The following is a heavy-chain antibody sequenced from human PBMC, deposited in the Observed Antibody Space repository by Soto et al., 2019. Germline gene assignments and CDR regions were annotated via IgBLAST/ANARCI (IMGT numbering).Heavy chain of an antibody. J-gene: IGHJ4*02. CDR3: ARGGYGSGSNYDY. Sequence: QLQLQESGSGLVKPSQTLSLTCAVSGGSISSGGYSWSWIRQPPGKGLEWIGYIYHSGSTYYNPSLNSRVTISVDRCKNQVSLKLSAVTAADTAVYCCARGGYGSGSNYDYWGQGTLVTVSS. CDR1: GGSISSGGYS. V-gene: IGHV4-30-2*01. CDR2: IYHSGST. D-gene: IGHD3-10*01.